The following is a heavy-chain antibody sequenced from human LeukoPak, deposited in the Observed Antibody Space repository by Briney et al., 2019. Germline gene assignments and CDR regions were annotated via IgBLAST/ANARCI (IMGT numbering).Heavy chain of an antibody. Sequence: SETLSLTCTVSGGSISSYYWSWIRQPPGKGLEWIGRIYNSGSTNYNPSLKSRVTMSVDTSKNQFYLKLTYVTAADTAVYYCARNAGDYWGQGTLVTVSS. CDR2: IYNSGST. D-gene: IGHD1-14*01. CDR1: GGSISSYY. CDR3: ARNAGDY. J-gene: IGHJ4*02. V-gene: IGHV4-4*07.